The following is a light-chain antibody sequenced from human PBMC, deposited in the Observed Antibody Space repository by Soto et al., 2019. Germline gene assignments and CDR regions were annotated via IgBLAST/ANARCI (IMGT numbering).Light chain of an antibody. Sequence: AIQMTQSPSSLSASVGDRVTITCRASQGIRNDLGWYQQKPGKAPKLLIYAASSLQSGVPSRFSGSGSGTDFTLTISSLQPEDFATYYCLQDYNYPLVTFGPGTKVDIK. V-gene: IGKV1-6*01. CDR2: AAS. CDR3: LQDYNYPLVT. J-gene: IGKJ3*01. CDR1: QGIRND.